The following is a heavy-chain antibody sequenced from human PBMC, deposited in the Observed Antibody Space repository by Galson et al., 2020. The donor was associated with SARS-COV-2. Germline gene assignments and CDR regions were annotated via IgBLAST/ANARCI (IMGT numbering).Heavy chain of an antibody. CDR2: INWNGGST. CDR3: ARVEARYSSSWYSGFDY. Sequence: GESLKISCAASGFTLDDYGMSWVRQAPRKGLEWVSGINWNGGSTGYADSVKGRFTISRDNPKNSLYLQMNSLRAEDTALYYCARVEARYSSSWYSGFDYWGQGTLVTVSS. V-gene: IGHV3-20*04. J-gene: IGHJ4*02. CDR1: GFTLDDYG. D-gene: IGHD6-13*01.